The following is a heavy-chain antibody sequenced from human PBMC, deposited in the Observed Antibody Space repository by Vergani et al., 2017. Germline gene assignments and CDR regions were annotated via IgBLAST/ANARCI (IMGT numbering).Heavy chain of an antibody. CDR1: GGSISSGSYY. CDR2: IYTSGST. J-gene: IGHJ3*02. D-gene: IGHD3-3*01. Sequence: QVQLQESGPGLVKPSQTLSLTCTVSGGSISSGSYYWSWIRQPAGKGLEWIGRIYTSGSTNYNPSLKSLATISVDTSKNQFTLKLSSVTAADTAVYYWARDVPVGVSIFGVVTYAFDIWGQGTMVTVSS. CDR3: ARDVPVGVSIFGVVTYAFDI. V-gene: IGHV4-61*02.